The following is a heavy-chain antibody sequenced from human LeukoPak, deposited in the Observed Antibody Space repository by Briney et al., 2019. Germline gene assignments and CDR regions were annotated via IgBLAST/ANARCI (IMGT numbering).Heavy chain of an antibody. CDR3: ARAGLGLVDY. J-gene: IGHJ4*02. CDR2: ISSSSSYI. Sequence: GGFLRLSCAASGFTFSSYSMNWVRQAPGKGLEWVSSISSSSSYIYYADSVKGRFTISRDNAKNSLYLQMNSLRAEDTAVYYCARAGLGLVDYWGQGTLVTVSS. V-gene: IGHV3-21*01. CDR1: GFTFSSYS. D-gene: IGHD3-9*01.